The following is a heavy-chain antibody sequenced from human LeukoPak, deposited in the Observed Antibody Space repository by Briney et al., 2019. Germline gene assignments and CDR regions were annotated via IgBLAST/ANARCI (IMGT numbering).Heavy chain of an antibody. CDR3: ARDGRADY. CDR2: ISSSSSYI. CDR1: GFTFSNAW. Sequence: GGSLRLSCAASGFTFSNAWMSWVRQAPGKGLEWVSSISSSSSYIYYADSVKGRFTISRDNAKNSLYLQMNSLRAEDTAVYYCARDGRADYWGQGTLVTVSS. J-gene: IGHJ4*02. V-gene: IGHV3-21*01. D-gene: IGHD1-26*01.